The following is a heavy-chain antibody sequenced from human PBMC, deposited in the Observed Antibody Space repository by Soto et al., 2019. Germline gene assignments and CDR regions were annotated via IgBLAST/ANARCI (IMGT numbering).Heavy chain of an antibody. CDR3: ARGSAPLQYYFDY. CDR2: ISSSSSYI. Sequence: GGSLRLSCAASGFTFSSYSMNWVRQAPGKGLEWVSSISSSSSYIYYADSVKGRFTISRDNAKNSLYLQMNSLRAEDTAVYYCARGSAPLQYYFDYWGQGTLVTVSS. J-gene: IGHJ4*02. D-gene: IGHD2-21*02. V-gene: IGHV3-21*01. CDR1: GFTFSSYS.